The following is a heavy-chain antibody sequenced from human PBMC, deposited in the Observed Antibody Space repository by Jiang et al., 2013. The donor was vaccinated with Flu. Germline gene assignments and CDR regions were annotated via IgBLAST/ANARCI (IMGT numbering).Heavy chain of an antibody. D-gene: IGHD1-14*01. CDR2: IYWNDDK. Sequence: KPTQTLTLTSSFSGFSLTGGGVGVAWIRQPPGKALQWLALIYWNDDKRFSPSLRSRLTNTRDTSKNQVVLTLANVDPVDSATYYCAHTQWEPGRGFGMDVWGQGITVTVSS. CDR3: AHTQWEPGRGFGMDV. J-gene: IGHJ6*02. V-gene: IGHV2-5*01. CDR1: GFSLTGGGVG.